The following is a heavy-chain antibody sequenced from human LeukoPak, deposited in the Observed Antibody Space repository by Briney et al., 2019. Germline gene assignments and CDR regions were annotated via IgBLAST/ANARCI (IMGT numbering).Heavy chain of an antibody. CDR3: ARDKGLSGSSWYYYYYYMDV. Sequence: SETLSLTCAVSGGSISSSNWWSWVRQPPGKGLEWIGEIYHSGSTNYNPSLKSRVTISVDKSKNQFSLKLSSVTAADTAVYYCARDKGLSGSSWYYYYYYMDVWGKGTTVTVSS. CDR2: IYHSGST. V-gene: IGHV4-4*02. CDR1: GGSISSSNW. D-gene: IGHD6-13*01. J-gene: IGHJ6*03.